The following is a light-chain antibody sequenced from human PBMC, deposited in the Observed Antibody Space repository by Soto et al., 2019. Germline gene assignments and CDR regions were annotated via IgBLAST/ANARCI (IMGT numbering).Light chain of an antibody. CDR2: DAS. V-gene: IGKV3-20*01. CDR3: QQYGSSPWT. Sequence: EVALTQSPGTLSLSPGARATLSCRASQNIANDYLTWYQQKPGQAPRVLIYDASTRATGIPDRFSGSGSGTDFTLTISRLEPEDFAMYYCQQYGSSPWTFGQGTKVDTK. J-gene: IGKJ1*01. CDR1: QNIANDY.